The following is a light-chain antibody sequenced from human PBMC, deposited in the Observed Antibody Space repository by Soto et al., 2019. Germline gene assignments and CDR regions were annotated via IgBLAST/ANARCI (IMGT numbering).Light chain of an antibody. Sequence: QSVLTQPPSASGTPGQRVAISCSGSSSNIGSNTVNWYQQLPGTAPKLLIYGDNQRPSGVPDRFSGSKSGTSASLAISGLQSEDEADYYCAGWDDSLIGVVFGGGTKLTVL. CDR2: GDN. V-gene: IGLV1-44*01. CDR1: SSNIGSNT. J-gene: IGLJ7*01. CDR3: AGWDDSLIGVV.